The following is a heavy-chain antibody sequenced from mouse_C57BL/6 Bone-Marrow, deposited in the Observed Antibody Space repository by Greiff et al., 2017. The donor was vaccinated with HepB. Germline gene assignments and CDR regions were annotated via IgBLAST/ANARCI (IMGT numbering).Heavy chain of an antibody. CDR2: FIPYNDDT. J-gene: IGHJ3*01. V-gene: IGHV1-47*01. D-gene: IGHD2-1*01. CDR1: GYTFTTYP. Sequence: QVQLQQSGAELVKPGASVKMSCKASGYTFTTYPIEWIKQNHGKSLEWIGNFIPYNDDTKYNEKFKGKATLTVEKSSSTVYLELSRLTSDDSAVYYCARGGNYEAWFAYWGQGTLVTVSA. CDR3: ARGGNYEAWFAY.